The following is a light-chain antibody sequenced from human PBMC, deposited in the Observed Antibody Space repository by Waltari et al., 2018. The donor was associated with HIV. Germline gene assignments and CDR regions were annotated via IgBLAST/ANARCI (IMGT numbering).Light chain of an antibody. CDR1: SSDVGGHNS. CDR2: GVS. J-gene: IGLJ2*01. CDR3: SSYTSTITLI. Sequence: QSALTQPASVSGSLGQSITIPCTGTSSDVGGHNSVSWYQQHPGKVPKLIIFGVSNRPSGISNRFSGSKSGNTASLTISGLQAEDGADYYCSSYTSTITLIFGGGTKLTVL. V-gene: IGLV2-14*01.